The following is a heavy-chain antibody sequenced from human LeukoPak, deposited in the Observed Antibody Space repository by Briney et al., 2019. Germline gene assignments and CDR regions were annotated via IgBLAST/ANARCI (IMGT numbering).Heavy chain of an antibody. J-gene: IGHJ4*02. CDR2: INPSGGST. V-gene: IGHV1-46*01. CDR1: GYTFTGYY. D-gene: IGHD2-21*02. CDR3: ARDLTVVTPGYYFDY. Sequence: ASVKVSCKASGYTFTGYYMHWVRQAPGQGLEWMGIINPSGGSTSYAQKFQGRVTMTRDTSTSTVYMELSSLRSEDTAVYYCARDLTVVTPGYYFDYWGQGTLVTVSS.